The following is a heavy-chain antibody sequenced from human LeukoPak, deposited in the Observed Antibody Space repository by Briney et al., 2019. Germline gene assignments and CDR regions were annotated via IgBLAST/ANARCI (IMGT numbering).Heavy chain of an antibody. V-gene: IGHV3-21*06. J-gene: IGHJ4*02. Sequence: GGSLRLSCEASGFTFNTYSMDWARQAPGKGLEWVSSIDSSGGYMFYADSVKGRFIISRDNAKDSLYLQMNSLRVEDTAVYYCLRGDRRDYWGQGTLVTVSS. CDR2: IDSSGGYM. CDR1: GFTFNTYS. CDR3: LRGDRRDY.